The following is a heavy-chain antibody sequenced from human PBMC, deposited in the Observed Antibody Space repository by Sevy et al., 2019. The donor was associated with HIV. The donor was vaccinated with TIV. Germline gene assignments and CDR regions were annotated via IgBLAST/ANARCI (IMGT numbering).Heavy chain of an antibody. CDR2: ISGSGSNT. CDR1: GFSFSTYA. D-gene: IGHD3-22*01. Sequence: GGSLRLSCAASGFSFSTYAMTWVRQAPGKGLEWVSAISGSGSNTYNADPVKCRFTISRDNSKNTRYLQMNSLRAEETAVYYCAKEGPGYNYDSSGYFPSWGQGTLVTVSS. J-gene: IGHJ4*02. V-gene: IGHV3-23*01. CDR3: AKEGPGYNYDSSGYFPS.